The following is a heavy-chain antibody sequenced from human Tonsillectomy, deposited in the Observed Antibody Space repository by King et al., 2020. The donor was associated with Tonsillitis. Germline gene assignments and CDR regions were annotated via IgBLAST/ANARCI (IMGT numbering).Heavy chain of an antibody. J-gene: IGHJ3*02. CDR1: GFTFSNYA. CDR2: ISYDGSNK. Sequence: VQLVESGGRVVQPGRSLRLSCAASGFTFSNYAMHWVRQAPGKGLEWVAVISYDGSNKYYADSVMGGFTISRDNSKKTLYLQMNSLRAEDTAVYYCARFRDPDAFDIWGQGTMVTVSS. CDR3: ARFRDPDAFDI. D-gene: IGHD2-21*02. V-gene: IGHV3-30*04.